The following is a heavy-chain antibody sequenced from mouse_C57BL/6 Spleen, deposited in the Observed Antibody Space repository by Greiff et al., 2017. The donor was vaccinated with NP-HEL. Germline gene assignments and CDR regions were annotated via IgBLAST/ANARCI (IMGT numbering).Heavy chain of an antibody. J-gene: IGHJ4*01. CDR3: ARSPLDGYAMDY. CDR2: IYPGDGDT. CDR1: GYAFSSSW. D-gene: IGHD2-3*01. Sequence: VQLQQSGPELVKPGASVKISCKASGYAFSSSWMNWVKQRPGKGLEWIGRIYPGDGDTNYNGKFKGKATLTADKSSSTAYMQLSSLTSEDSAVYFCARSPLDGYAMDYWGQRTSVTVSS. V-gene: IGHV1-82*01.